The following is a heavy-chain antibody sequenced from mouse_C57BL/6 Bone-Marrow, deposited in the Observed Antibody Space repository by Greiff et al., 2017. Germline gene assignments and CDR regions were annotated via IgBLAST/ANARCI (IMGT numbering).Heavy chain of an antibody. D-gene: IGHD2-5*01. CDR3: ARPYYSNYWYFDV. CDR1: GYTFTSYW. Sequence: QVQLQQPGAELVKPGASVKMSCKASGYTFTSYWITWVKQRPRQGLEWIGDFYPGRGSTNYNVKFKSKATLTVDTSSSTAYMQLSSLTSEDSAVYYCARPYYSNYWYFDVWGTGTTVTVSS. V-gene: IGHV1-55*01. J-gene: IGHJ1*03. CDR2: FYPGRGST.